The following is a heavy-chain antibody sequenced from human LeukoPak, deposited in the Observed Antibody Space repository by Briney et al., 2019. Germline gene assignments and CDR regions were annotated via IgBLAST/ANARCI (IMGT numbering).Heavy chain of an antibody. V-gene: IGHV1-18*01. CDR1: GYTFTSYG. CDR3: ARSPTYYYDSSGHLPGDY. CDR2: ISAYNGNT. J-gene: IGHJ4*02. D-gene: IGHD3-22*01. Sequence: ASAKVSCKASGYTFTSYGISWVRQAPGQGLEWMGWISAYNGNTNYAQKLQGRVTMTTDTSTSTAYMELRSLRSDDTAVYYCARSPTYYYDSSGHLPGDYWGQGTLVTVSS.